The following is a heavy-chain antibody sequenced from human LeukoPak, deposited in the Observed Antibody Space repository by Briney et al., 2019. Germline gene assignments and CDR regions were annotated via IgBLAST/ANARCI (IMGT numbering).Heavy chain of an antibody. Sequence: GGSLRLSCAASGFTVSSNYMSWVRQAPGKGLEWVSVIYSDGSTYYADSVKGRFTISRDNSKNTLYLQMNSLRAEDTAVYYCARLVGPGVLDPWGQGTLVTVSS. V-gene: IGHV3-53*01. CDR2: IYSDGST. CDR3: ARLVGPGVLDP. CDR1: GFTVSSNY. D-gene: IGHD2-2*01. J-gene: IGHJ5*02.